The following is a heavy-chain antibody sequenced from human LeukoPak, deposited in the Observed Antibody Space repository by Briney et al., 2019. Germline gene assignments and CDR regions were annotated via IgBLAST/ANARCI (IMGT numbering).Heavy chain of an antibody. Sequence: GGSLRLSCAASGFTFSSYAMSWVRQAPGKGLEWVSAISGSGGSTYYADSVKGRFTISRDNSKNTLYLQMNSLRAEDTAVYYCAKDQEGSSSWYRCFDYWGQGTLVTVSS. CDR3: AKDQEGSSSWYRCFDY. D-gene: IGHD6-13*01. CDR1: GFTFSSYA. CDR2: ISGSGGST. J-gene: IGHJ4*02. V-gene: IGHV3-23*01.